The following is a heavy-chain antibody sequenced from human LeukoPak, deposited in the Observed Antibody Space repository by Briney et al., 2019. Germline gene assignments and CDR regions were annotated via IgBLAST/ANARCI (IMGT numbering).Heavy chain of an antibody. CDR1: GFTFSSYE. D-gene: IGHD6-13*01. V-gene: IGHV3-48*03. J-gene: IGHJ5*02. CDR3: AREVGGYSSSWYYNWFDP. CDR2: ISSSGSTI. Sequence: GGSLRLSCAASGFTFSSYEMNWVRQAPGKGLERVSYISSSGSTIYYADSVKGRFTISRDNAKNSLYLQMNSLRAEDTAVYYCAREVGGYSSSWYYNWFDPWGQGTLVTVSS.